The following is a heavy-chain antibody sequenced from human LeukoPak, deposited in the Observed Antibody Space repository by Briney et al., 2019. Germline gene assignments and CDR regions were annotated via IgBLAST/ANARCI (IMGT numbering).Heavy chain of an antibody. D-gene: IGHD4-17*01. V-gene: IGHV3-30*04. J-gene: IGHJ4*02. CDR2: ISYDGSHK. Sequence: GRSLRLSCAASGFTFSNYAMHWVRQAPGKGLEWVTVISYDGSHKYYADSVKGRFTISRDNSKNTLYLQMNSLRAEDTAVYYCARRNGDYGLDYWGQGTLVTVSS. CDR1: GFTFSNYA. CDR3: ARRNGDYGLDY.